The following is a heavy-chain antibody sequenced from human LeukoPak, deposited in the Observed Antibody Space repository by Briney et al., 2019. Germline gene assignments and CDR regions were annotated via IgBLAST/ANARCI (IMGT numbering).Heavy chain of an antibody. D-gene: IGHD6-13*01. CDR1: GGSISSSSYY. Sequence: PSETLSLTCTVSGGSISSSSYYWGWIRQPPGKGLEWIGEINHSGSTNYNPSLKSRVTISVDTSKNQFSLKLSSVTAADTAVYCCAREIAAAGTGFDYWGQGTLVTVSS. V-gene: IGHV4-39*07. CDR3: AREIAAAGTGFDY. CDR2: INHSGST. J-gene: IGHJ4*02.